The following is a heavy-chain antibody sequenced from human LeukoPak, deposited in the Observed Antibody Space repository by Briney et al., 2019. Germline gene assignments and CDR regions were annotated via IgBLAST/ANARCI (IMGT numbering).Heavy chain of an antibody. Sequence: GGSLRLSCAASGFTFSSYSMNWVRQAPGKGLEWVSSISSSSSYIYYADSVKGRFTISRDNAKNTLYLRMNSLRAEDTAVYYCAREGYYYGMDVWGQGTTVTVSS. CDR1: GFTFSSYS. CDR2: ISSSSSYI. J-gene: IGHJ6*02. CDR3: AREGYYYGMDV. V-gene: IGHV3-21*01.